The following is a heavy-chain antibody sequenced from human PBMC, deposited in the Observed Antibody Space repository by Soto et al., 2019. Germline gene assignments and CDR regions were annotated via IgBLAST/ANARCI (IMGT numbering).Heavy chain of an antibody. D-gene: IGHD1-1*01. CDR1: GGSISTVGHY. J-gene: IGHJ4*02. CDR3: ARATGTLRSRNWDY. V-gene: IGHV4-31*03. Sequence: LSLTCSVSGGSISTVGHYWTWIRQPPGKGLEWIGSIYHTGSTYYSKSLRSRLTMSVDTSKSQFSLRLSSVTAADTAVYYCARATGTLRSRNWDYWGQGSLVTVSS. CDR2: IYHTGST.